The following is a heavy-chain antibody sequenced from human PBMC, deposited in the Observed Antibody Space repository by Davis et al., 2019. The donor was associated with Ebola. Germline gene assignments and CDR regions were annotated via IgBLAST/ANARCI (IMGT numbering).Heavy chain of an antibody. Sequence: PGGSLRLSCAASGFTFSSYGMHWVRQAPGKGLEWVAFIRYDGSNKYYADSVKGRFTISRDNAKNSLYLQMNSLRAEDTAVYYCARDVVVPAAIDYYYYGMDVWGQGTTVTVSS. CDR1: GFTFSSYG. D-gene: IGHD2-2*01. V-gene: IGHV3-30*02. J-gene: IGHJ6*02. CDR3: ARDVVVPAAIDYYYYGMDV. CDR2: IRYDGSNK.